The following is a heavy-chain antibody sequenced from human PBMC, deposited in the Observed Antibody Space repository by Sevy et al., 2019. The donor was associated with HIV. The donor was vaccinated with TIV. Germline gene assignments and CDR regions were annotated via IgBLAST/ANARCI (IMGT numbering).Heavy chain of an antibody. J-gene: IGHJ4*02. CDR3: ASGGFYYDSSGYYVNY. CDR1: GFTFSSYA. D-gene: IGHD3-22*01. CDR2: ISGSGGST. V-gene: IGHV3-23*01. Sequence: GGSLRLSCAASGFTFSSYAMSWVRRAPGKGLEWVSAISGSGGSTYYADSVKGRFTISRDNSKNTLYLQMNSLRAEDTAVYYCASGGFYYDSSGYYVNYWGQGTLVTVSS.